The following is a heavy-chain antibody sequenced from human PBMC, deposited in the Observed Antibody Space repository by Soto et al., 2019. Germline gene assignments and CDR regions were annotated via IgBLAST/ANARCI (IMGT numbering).Heavy chain of an antibody. J-gene: IGHJ6*02. V-gene: IGHV3-23*01. CDR2: ISGSGGST. CDR3: AKDLKAPGGMDV. Sequence: GGSLRLSCAASGFTFSSYAMSWVRQAPGKGLEWVSAISGSGGSTYYADSAKGRFTISRDNSKNTLYLQMNSLRAEDTAVYYCAKDLKAPGGMDVWGQGTTVTVSS. CDR1: GFTFSSYA.